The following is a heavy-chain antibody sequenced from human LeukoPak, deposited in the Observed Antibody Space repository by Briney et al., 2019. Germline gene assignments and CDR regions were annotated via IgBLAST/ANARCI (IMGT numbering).Heavy chain of an antibody. CDR1: GFTFSSYA. V-gene: IGHV3-64*04. D-gene: IGHD3-22*01. Sequence: GGSLRLSCSASGFTFSSYAMLWVRQAPGKGLEYVSAINTNGGNTYYADSVKGRFTISRDNSKNTLYLQMNSLRAEDTAVYYCASFYYYDDAFDIWGQGTMVTVSS. J-gene: IGHJ3*02. CDR2: INTNGGNT. CDR3: ASFYYYDDAFDI.